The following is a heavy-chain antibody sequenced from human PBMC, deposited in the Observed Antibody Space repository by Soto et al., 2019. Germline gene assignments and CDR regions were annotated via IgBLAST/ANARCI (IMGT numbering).Heavy chain of an antibody. D-gene: IGHD3-22*01. J-gene: IGHJ4*02. CDR1: GFTFSNYV. V-gene: IGHV3-30-3*01. CDR3: AKVDSRGPQVDY. CDR2: ISFDESSK. Sequence: QVQLVESGGGVVQPGRSLRLSCAASGFTFSNYVMHWVRQAPGKGLEWVAVISFDESSKYYGDSVKGRFTISRDNSKNTLYLQMNSLRVDDTAVYYCAKVDSRGPQVDYWGQGTLVTVSS.